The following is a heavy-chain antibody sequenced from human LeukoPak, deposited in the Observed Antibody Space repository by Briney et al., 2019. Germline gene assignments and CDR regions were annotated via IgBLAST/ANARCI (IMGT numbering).Heavy chain of an antibody. V-gene: IGHV3-21*01. Sequence: NPGGSLRLSCAASGCTFHTYVMSWVRQAPGKGLEWVSSISGSSSSIYYADSVKGRFTISRDNARNSLYLQINSLRAEDTAVYYCAAPRAEYQLLDPLKYWGQGTLVTVSS. CDR3: AAPRAEYQLLDPLKY. CDR1: GCTFHTYV. CDR2: ISGSSSSI. J-gene: IGHJ4*02. D-gene: IGHD2-2*02.